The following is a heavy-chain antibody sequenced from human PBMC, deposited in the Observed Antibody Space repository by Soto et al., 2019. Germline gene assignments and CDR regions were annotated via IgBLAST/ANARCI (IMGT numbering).Heavy chain of an antibody. J-gene: IGHJ4*02. CDR2: ITSDTNTI. V-gene: IGHV3-48*02. CDR1: GFRFNIYS. D-gene: IGHD6-19*01. CDR3: ARSVEGHFDY. Sequence: EVQLVESGGGLVQPGGSLRLSCAASGFRFNIYSMNCIRQAPGKGLEWFAYITSDTNTIKYADSVRGRFTISRDNAKNSVDLQMNSLRDEDTAVYYCARSVEGHFDYWGQGTVVTVSS.